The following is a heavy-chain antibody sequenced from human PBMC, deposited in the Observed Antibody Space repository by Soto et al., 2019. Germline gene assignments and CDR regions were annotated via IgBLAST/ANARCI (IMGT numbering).Heavy chain of an antibody. J-gene: IGHJ5*02. V-gene: IGHV4-30-4*01. D-gene: IGHD2-8*01. Sequence: QDQLQESGPRLVKPSETPSLTCTVSGGPISSVDHWWTWIRQPPGKGLEWLGYIHSGGATNVNPSLKSRLTLSLDMSTSQFSLNVKSVTPADTAVYFCAMYAADDRCVEAWGQGILVTVSS. CDR2: IHSGGAT. CDR3: AMYAADDRCVEA. CDR1: GGPISSVDHW.